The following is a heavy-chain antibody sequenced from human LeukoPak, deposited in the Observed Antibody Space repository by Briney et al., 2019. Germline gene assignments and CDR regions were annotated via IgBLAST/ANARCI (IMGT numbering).Heavy chain of an antibody. CDR1: GYTFTSYD. J-gene: IGHJ5*02. Sequence: ASVKVSCKASGYTFTSYDINWVRQATGQGLEWMGWMNPNSGNTGYAQKFQGRVTMTRNTSIGTAYMELSSLRSEDTAVYYCARPRRGVTNWFDPWGQGTLVTVSS. D-gene: IGHD2-21*02. CDR3: ARPRRGVTNWFDP. V-gene: IGHV1-8*01. CDR2: MNPNSGNT.